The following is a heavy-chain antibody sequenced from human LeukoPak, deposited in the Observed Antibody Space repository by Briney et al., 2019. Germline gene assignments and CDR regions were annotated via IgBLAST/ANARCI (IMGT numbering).Heavy chain of an antibody. CDR1: GGSISSHY. CDR2: ISNSGST. J-gene: IGHJ4*02. V-gene: IGHV4-4*07. CDR3: VRLYYDRSGHRLDS. Sequence: PSETLSLTCTVSGGSISSHYWSWIRQPAGKGLEWIGRISNSGSTNYNSSLKSRVTMSVDTSKNQCSLKLSSVTAADTAAYYCVRLYYDRSGHRLDSWGQGTLVTVSS. D-gene: IGHD3-22*01.